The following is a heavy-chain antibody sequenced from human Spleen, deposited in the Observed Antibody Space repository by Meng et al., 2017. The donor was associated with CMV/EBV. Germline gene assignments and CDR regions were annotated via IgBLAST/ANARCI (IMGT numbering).Heavy chain of an antibody. D-gene: IGHD4-17*01. V-gene: IGHV3-72*01. CDR2: ARNKANSYTA. J-gene: IGHJ6*02. Sequence: GGSLRLSCAASGFTFSDHYMDWVRQAPGKGLEWVGRARNKANSYTAEYAASVKGRFTISRDDSKSSLYLQMNSLKTEDTAVYYCTRHSGDYRYYYYYGMDVWGQGTTVTVSS. CDR1: GFTFSDHY. CDR3: TRHSGDYRYYYYYGMDV.